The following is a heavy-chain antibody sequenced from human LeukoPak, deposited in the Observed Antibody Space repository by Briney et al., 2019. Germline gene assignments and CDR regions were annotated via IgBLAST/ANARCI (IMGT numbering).Heavy chain of an antibody. CDR3: ARILNNYGMGYFQH. Sequence: GGSLRLSCATSGFTFSSYGMHWARQAPGKGLEWVALIWFDGTNKYYADSVKGRFTISRDPSKNTLYLQMNSLRAEDTAVYYCARILNNYGMGYFQHWGQGTLVTVSS. D-gene: IGHD3-16*01. J-gene: IGHJ1*01. CDR2: IWFDGTNK. CDR1: GFTFSSYG. V-gene: IGHV3-33*01.